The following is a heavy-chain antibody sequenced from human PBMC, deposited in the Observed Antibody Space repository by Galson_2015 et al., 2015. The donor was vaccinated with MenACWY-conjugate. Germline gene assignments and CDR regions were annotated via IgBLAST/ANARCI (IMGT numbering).Heavy chain of an antibody. CDR1: GYTLTELS. V-gene: IGHV1-24*01. J-gene: IGHJ6*02. Sequence: SVKVSCKVSGYTLTELSMHWARQAPGKGLEWMGGFDPEDGETIYAQKFQGRVTMTEDTSTDTAYMELSSLRSEDTAVYYCATESDGGGYYYYYGMDVWGQGTTVTVSS. CDR2: FDPEDGET. CDR3: ATESDGGGYYYYYGMDV. D-gene: IGHD3-16*01.